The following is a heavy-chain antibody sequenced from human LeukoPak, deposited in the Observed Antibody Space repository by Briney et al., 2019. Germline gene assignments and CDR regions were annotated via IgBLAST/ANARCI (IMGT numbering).Heavy chain of an antibody. CDR2: ISYTGTYI. V-gene: IGHV3-21*04. CDR3: VRDRGTYRPIDY. J-gene: IGHJ4*02. CDR1: AFSLSAYN. Sequence: GGSLRLSCAASAFSLSAYNMNWVRQAPGKGLEWVSSISYTGTYIYYAGSVKGRFTISRDNAQNSLYLQMNSLRAEDTAIYYCVRDRGTYRPIDYWGQGTLVTVSS. D-gene: IGHD1-26*01.